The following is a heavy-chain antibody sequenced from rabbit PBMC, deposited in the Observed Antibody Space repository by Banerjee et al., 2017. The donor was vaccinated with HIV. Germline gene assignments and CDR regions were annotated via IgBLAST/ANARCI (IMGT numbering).Heavy chain of an antibody. V-gene: IGHV1S45*01. CDR2: INTSSGNT. CDR3: AREEYVGYGYANL. J-gene: IGHJ4*01. D-gene: IGHD6-1*01. Sequence: QEQLEESGGDLVQPEASLTLTCTASGFSFSSSYYMCWVRQAPGKGLEWIACINTSSGNTVYASWAKGRFTISKTSSTTVTLQMTSLTAADTATYFCAREEYVGYGYANLWGPGTLVT. CDR1: GFSFSSSYY.